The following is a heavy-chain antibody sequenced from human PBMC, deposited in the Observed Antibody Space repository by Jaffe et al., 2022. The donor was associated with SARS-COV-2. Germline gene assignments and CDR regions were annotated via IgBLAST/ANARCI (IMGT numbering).Heavy chain of an antibody. CDR1: GGSVRGNY. D-gene: IGHD1-26*01. Sequence: QVLLQESGPGLVKPSETLSLTCTVSGGSVRGNYWNWIRRPAGKGLEWIGRIYSSGSTSYNPALRSRVTMSVDTSKDQISLKLSSVTATDTAVYYCVRAWNSAGGWQYYFDFWGQGALVTVSS. CDR2: IYSSGST. CDR3: VRAWNSAGGWQYYFDF. J-gene: IGHJ4*02. V-gene: IGHV4-4*07.